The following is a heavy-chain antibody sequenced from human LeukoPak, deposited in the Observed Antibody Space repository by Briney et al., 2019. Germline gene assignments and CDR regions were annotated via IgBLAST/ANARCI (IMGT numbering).Heavy chain of an antibody. J-gene: IGHJ6*02. V-gene: IGHV3-23*01. CDR3: ARDPPRVRNSWGDGFDV. CDR2: ISISGDDT. D-gene: IGHD4-23*01. Sequence: GGSLRLSCATSGFSFSSHAMTWVRQAPGKGLEWLSAISISGDDTYYADSVKGRFTISRDSSKNTVYLQMNSLAVEDTAVYYCARDPPRVRNSWGDGFDVWGQGTTVTVSS. CDR1: GFSFSSHA.